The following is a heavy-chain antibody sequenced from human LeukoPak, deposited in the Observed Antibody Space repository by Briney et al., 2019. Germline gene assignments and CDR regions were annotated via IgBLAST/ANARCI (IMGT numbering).Heavy chain of an antibody. CDR2: INPNSGNT. Sequence: VASVKVSCKASGYTFNSSYMHWVRQAPGQGLEWMGWINPNSGNTHYAQKFQDRVTMTRDTSISTVYMELSSLRSEDTAVYYCARKPLDYWGQGTLVTVSS. CDR3: ARKPLDY. V-gene: IGHV1-2*02. J-gene: IGHJ4*02. CDR1: GYTFNSSY.